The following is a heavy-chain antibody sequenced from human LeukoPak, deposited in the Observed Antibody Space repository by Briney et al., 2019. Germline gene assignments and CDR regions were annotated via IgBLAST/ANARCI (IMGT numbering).Heavy chain of an antibody. D-gene: IGHD5-18*01. CDR2: ISGSGGST. Sequence: GGSLRLSCAASGFTFSSYAMSWVRQAPGKGLEWVSAISGSGGSTYYADSVKGRFTISRDNSKNTLYLQMNSLRAEDTAVYYCAKDRPHSYGHNTDPDGYFDYWGQGTLVTVSS. V-gene: IGHV3-23*01. CDR3: AKDRPHSYGHNTDPDGYFDY. J-gene: IGHJ4*02. CDR1: GFTFSSYA.